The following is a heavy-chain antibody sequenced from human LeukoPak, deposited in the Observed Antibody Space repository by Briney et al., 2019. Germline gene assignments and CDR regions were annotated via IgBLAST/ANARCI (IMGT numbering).Heavy chain of an antibody. CDR2: ISAYNGNT. Sequence: GASVKVSCKASGYTFTSYGISWVRQAPGQGLEWMGWISAYNGNTNYAQKLQGRVTMTTDTSTSTVYMELRSLRSDDTAVYYCAREKYDYGYDYWGQGTLVTVSS. CDR1: GYTFTSYG. J-gene: IGHJ4*02. CDR3: AREKYDYGYDY. D-gene: IGHD4/OR15-4a*01. V-gene: IGHV1-18*01.